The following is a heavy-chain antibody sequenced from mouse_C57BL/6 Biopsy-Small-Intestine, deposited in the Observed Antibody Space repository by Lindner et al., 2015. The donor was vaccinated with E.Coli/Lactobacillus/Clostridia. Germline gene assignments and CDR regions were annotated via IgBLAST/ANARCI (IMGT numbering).Heavy chain of an antibody. V-gene: IGHV1-36*01. CDR1: GFTFTDYY. CDR3: ARSLRPYSNHYYAMDY. CDR2: VYPYNGGA. D-gene: IGHD2-5*01. Sequence: VQLQESGPVLVKPGPSVKISCKASGFTFTDYYMHWVKQSHGKSLEWIGLVYPYNGGASYNQKFKNKATLTVDTSSSTAYMQLSSLTSEDSAVYYCARSLRPYSNHYYAMDYWGQGTSVTVSS. J-gene: IGHJ4*01.